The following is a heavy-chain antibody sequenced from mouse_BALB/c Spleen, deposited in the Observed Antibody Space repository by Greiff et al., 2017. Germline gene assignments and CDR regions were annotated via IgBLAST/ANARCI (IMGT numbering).Heavy chain of an antibody. CDR3: ARGDYGSSYYYAMDY. CDR2: IWGDGST. D-gene: IGHD1-1*01. Sequence: QVQLQQSGPGLVAPSQSLSITCTVSGFSLTGYGVNWVRQPPGKGLEWLGMIWGDGSTDYNSALKSRLSISKDNSKSQVFLKMNSLQTDDTARYYCARGDYGSSYYYAMDYWGQGTSVTVSS. V-gene: IGHV2-6-7*01. J-gene: IGHJ4*01. CDR1: GFSLTGYG.